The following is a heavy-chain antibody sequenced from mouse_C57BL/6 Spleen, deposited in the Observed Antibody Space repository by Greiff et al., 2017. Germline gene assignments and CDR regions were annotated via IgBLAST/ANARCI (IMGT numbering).Heavy chain of an antibody. CDR3: ARSGGNYSWFDY. J-gene: IGHJ3*01. CDR2: FNPSTGGT. Sequence: VQLQQSGPELVKPGASVKISCKASGYSFTGYYMNWVKQSPEKSLEWIGEFNPSTGGTTYNQKFKTKATLTVDKSSSTAYMQLKSLTSEDSAVYYCARSGGNYSWFDYWGQGTLVTVSA. V-gene: IGHV1-42*01. D-gene: IGHD2-1*01. CDR1: GYSFTGYY.